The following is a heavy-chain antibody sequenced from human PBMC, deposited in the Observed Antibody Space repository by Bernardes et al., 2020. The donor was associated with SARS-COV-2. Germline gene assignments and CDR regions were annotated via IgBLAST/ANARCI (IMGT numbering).Heavy chain of an antibody. Sequence: GGSLRLSCAASGFTFSTYAMSWVRQTPGKGLEYVSRISDNGATTHYGDSVKGRFTISGDNSKNTMYLQMNSLRVEDTAVYWCVKERPVGDYWGQGILVTVSS. CDR1: GFTFSTYA. CDR2: ISDNGATT. D-gene: IGHD3-10*01. CDR3: VKERPVGDY. V-gene: IGHV3-64D*06. J-gene: IGHJ4*02.